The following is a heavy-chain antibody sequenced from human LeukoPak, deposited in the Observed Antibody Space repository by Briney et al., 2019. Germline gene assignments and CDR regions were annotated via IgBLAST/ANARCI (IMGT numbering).Heavy chain of an antibody. CDR3: AREGIVVVPAARRYFDY. Sequence: PGGSLRLSCAASGFTFSSYGMNWVRQAPGKGLEWVSSISSSSSYIYYADSVKGRFTISRDNAKNSLYLQMNSLRAEDTAVYYCAREGIVVVPAARRYFDYWGQGTLVTVSS. CDR2: ISSSSSYI. V-gene: IGHV3-21*01. CDR1: GFTFSSYG. D-gene: IGHD2-2*01. J-gene: IGHJ4*02.